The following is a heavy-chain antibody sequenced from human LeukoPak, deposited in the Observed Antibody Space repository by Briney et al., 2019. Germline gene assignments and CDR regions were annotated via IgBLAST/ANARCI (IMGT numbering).Heavy chain of an antibody. CDR2: IRSNTDGGTT. CDR3: TTDGLETKSDAFDI. J-gene: IGHJ3*02. D-gene: IGHD1-1*01. V-gene: IGHV3-15*01. CDR1: GFTFTNAW. Sequence: GGSLRLSCAASGFTFTNAWMSWVRQAPGKGLEWVGLIRSNTDGGTTDYAAPVEGRFTISRDDSKNTLYLQMNSLKTEDTAVYYCTTDGLETKSDAFDIWGQGTMVTVSS.